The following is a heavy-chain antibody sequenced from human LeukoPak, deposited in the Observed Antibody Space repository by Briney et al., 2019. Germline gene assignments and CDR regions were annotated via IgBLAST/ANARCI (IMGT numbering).Heavy chain of an antibody. CDR2: ISGSGGST. Sequence: GGSLRLSCAASGFTFSSYAMSWVRQAPGKGLEWVSAISGSGGSTYYADPVKGRFTISRDNSKNTLYLQMNSLRAEDTAVYYCAKGWYSSSWYSDDAFDIWGQGTMVTVSS. CDR1: GFTFSSYA. D-gene: IGHD6-13*01. CDR3: AKGWYSSSWYSDDAFDI. J-gene: IGHJ3*02. V-gene: IGHV3-23*01.